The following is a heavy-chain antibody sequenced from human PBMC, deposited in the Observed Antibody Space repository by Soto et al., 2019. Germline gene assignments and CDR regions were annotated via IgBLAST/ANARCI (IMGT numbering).Heavy chain of an antibody. CDR3: ARALYGDYAYYYYYMDV. CDR2: INGGNGNT. D-gene: IGHD4-17*01. Sequence: QVQLVQSGAEVKKPGASVKVSCKASGYIFTNYAMHWVRQAPGQRLEWMGWINGGNGNTKYSQQFQGRVTIIRDTSASTAYMGMSSLRSEDTAVYYCARALYGDYAYYYYYMDVWGKGTTVTVSS. J-gene: IGHJ6*03. CDR1: GYIFTNYA. V-gene: IGHV1-3*01.